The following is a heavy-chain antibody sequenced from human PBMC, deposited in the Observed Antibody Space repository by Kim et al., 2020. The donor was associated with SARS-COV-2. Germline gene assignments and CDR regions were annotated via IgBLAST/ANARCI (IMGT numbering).Heavy chain of an antibody. CDR3: ARGDEDIVVVPAANPGPYYYYGMDV. V-gene: IGHV3-33*01. CDR1: GFTFSSYG. CDR2: IWYDGSNK. J-gene: IGHJ6*02. Sequence: GGSLRLSCAASGFTFSSYGMHWVRQAPGKGLEWVAVIWYDGSNKYYADSVKGRFTISRDNSKNTLYLQMNSLRAEDTAVYYCARGDEDIVVVPAANPGPYYYYGMDVWGQGTTVTVSS. D-gene: IGHD2-2*01.